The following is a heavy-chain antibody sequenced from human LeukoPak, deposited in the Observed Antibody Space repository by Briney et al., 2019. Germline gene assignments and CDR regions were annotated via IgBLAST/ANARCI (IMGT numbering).Heavy chain of an antibody. D-gene: IGHD3-10*01. CDR1: GLTFADYA. J-gene: IGHJ4*02. Sequence: GGSLRLSCAASGLTFADYAMHWVRQAPGKGLEWVSGISWNSGSIGYADSVKGRFTISRDNAKNSLYLQMNSLRAEDTALYYCAKDYGSGSPFDYWGQGTLVTVSS. V-gene: IGHV3-9*01. CDR2: ISWNSGSI. CDR3: AKDYGSGSPFDY.